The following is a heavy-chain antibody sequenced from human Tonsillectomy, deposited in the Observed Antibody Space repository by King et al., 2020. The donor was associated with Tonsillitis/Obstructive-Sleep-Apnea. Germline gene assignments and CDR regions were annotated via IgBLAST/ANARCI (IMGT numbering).Heavy chain of an antibody. CDR2: IYYSGST. V-gene: IGHV4-59*13. CDR1: GGSISNYY. D-gene: IGHD6-6*01. J-gene: IGHJ4*02. Sequence: VQLQESGPGLVKPSETLSLTCTVSGGSISNYYWSWIRQPPGKGLEWIGYIYYSGSTNYNPSLKSRVTISGDTSKNQFSLKLSSVTAADTAVYYCARWVPARPGGYFDYWGPGTLVTVSS. CDR3: ARWVPARPGGYFDY.